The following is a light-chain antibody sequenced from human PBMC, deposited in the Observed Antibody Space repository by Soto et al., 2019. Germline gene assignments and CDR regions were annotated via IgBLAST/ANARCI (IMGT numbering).Light chain of an antibody. Sequence: EIVLTQSPATLSLSPGERATLSCRPSQNVGGYLAWYQQKPGQAPSLLSSDPSNRAAGIPARFSGIGSGTDFTLTISSLEPEDLAGYYCQQRDSWPLTFGGGTKVDIK. CDR3: QQRDSWPLT. V-gene: IGKV3-11*01. CDR1: QNVGGY. CDR2: DPS. J-gene: IGKJ4*01.